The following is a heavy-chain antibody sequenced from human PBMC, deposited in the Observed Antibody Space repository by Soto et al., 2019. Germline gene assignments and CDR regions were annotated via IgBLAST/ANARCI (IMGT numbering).Heavy chain of an antibody. J-gene: IGHJ6*02. CDR1: GFTFSRYS. Sequence: GGSLRLSCAASGFTFSRYSMNWVRQAPGKGLEWVSYSSISSSTTYYADSVKGRFTISRDNSKNTLYLQMNSLRAEDTAVYYCARTHYDILTISYYYGMDVWGQGTTVTVSS. V-gene: IGHV3-48*01. D-gene: IGHD3-9*01. CDR3: ARTHYDILTISYYYGMDV. CDR2: SSISSSTT.